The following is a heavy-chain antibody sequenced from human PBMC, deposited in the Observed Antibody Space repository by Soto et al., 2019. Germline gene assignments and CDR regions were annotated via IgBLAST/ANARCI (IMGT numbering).Heavy chain of an antibody. CDR3: ARWSYLDY. D-gene: IGHD3-3*01. V-gene: IGHV3-23*01. CDR1: GFSFGSYA. Sequence: GGSLRLSCAASGFSFGSYALSWVRQAPGKGLEWVSTISGSDGKTFYADSVKGRFSISRDTSQSTLYLQMNSLIADDTAMYYCARWSYLDYWGQGTRVTVSS. CDR2: ISGSDGKT. J-gene: IGHJ4*02.